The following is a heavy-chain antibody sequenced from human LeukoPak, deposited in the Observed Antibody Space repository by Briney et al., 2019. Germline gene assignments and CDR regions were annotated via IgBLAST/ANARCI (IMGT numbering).Heavy chain of an antibody. CDR2: INHSGST. Sequence: PSETLSLTCAVYGGSFSGYYWSWIRQPPGKGLEWIGEINHSGSTNYNPSLKSRVTISVDTSKNQFSLKLSSVTAADTAVYYCARQHRSNYYYFDYWGQGTLVTVSS. D-gene: IGHD3-10*01. CDR3: ARQHRSNYYYFDY. CDR1: GGSFSGYY. V-gene: IGHV4-34*01. J-gene: IGHJ4*02.